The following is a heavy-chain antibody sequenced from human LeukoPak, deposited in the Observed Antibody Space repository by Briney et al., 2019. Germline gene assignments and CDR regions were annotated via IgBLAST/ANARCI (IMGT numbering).Heavy chain of an antibody. CDR1: GYTFTVYY. V-gene: IGHV1-2*02. Sequence: ASVKVSCKASGYTFTVYYMHWVRQAPGQGLVWMGWINPNSGGTNYAQKFQGRVTITRDTSISTAYMELSRLRSDDTAVYYCARGGYYDFWSGLPDFDYWGQGTLVTVSS. D-gene: IGHD3-3*01. CDR2: INPNSGGT. J-gene: IGHJ4*02. CDR3: ARGGYYDFWSGLPDFDY.